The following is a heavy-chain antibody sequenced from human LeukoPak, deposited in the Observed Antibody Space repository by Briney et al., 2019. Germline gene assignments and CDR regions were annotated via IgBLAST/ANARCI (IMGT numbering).Heavy chain of an antibody. CDR1: GFTVSSNY. CDR3: VRHDSGYGPFDY. D-gene: IGHD3-22*01. J-gene: IGHJ4*02. V-gene: IGHV3-53*01. CDR2: IYSGGTT. Sequence: GGSLRLSCAVSGFTVSSNYMSWVRQAPGKGLVWVSVIYSGGTTYYADSVKGRFTISRDNSKNTLYLQMNSLRAEDTAVYYCVRHDSGYGPFDYWGRGTLVTVSS.